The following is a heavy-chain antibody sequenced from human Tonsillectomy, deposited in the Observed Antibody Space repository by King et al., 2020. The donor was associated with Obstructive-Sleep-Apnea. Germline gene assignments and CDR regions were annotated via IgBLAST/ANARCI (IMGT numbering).Heavy chain of an antibody. Sequence: QLVQSGAEVKKPGSSVKVSCKASGGTFSSYAISWVRQAPGQGLEWMGGIIPIFGTANYAQKFQGRVTITADESTTTAYMELSSLRSEETAVYYCARDLRHIVVVPSYWYFDLWGRGTLVTVSS. CDR2: IIPIFGTA. CDR3: ARDLRHIVVVPSYWYFDL. V-gene: IGHV1-69*01. J-gene: IGHJ2*01. D-gene: IGHD2-2*01. CDR1: GGTFSSYA.